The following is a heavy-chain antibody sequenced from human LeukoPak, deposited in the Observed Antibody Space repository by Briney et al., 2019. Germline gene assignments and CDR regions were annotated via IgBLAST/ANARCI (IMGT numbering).Heavy chain of an antibody. CDR2: IDHSGST. CDR3: ARGPPYWSVVTYNWFDP. D-gene: IGHD4-23*01. V-gene: IGHV4-38-2*02. J-gene: IGHJ5*02. CDR1: GYSISSGYY. Sequence: SETLSLTCTVSGYSISSGYYWGWIRQPPGKGLEWTGSIDHSGSTYYNPSLKSRVTISVDTSKNQFSLKLSSVTAADTAVYYCARGPPYWSVVTYNWFDPWGQGTLVTVSS.